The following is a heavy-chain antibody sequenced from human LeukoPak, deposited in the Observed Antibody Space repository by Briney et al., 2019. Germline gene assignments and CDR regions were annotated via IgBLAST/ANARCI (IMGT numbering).Heavy chain of an antibody. CDR3: ARVGDSPTPHFDS. CDR2: TYYRSKWYN. CDR1: GDTLYSNSSA. J-gene: IGHJ4*02. V-gene: IGHV6-1*01. Sequence: SQTLSLTCALCGDTLYSNSSASNSIRQSPSRGLEWLGRTYYRSKWYNDYALSVKSRIAINPDTSKNQFSLQLSSVTPEDTAVYYCARVGDSPTPHFDSWGQGTLVTVSS. D-gene: IGHD3-22*01.